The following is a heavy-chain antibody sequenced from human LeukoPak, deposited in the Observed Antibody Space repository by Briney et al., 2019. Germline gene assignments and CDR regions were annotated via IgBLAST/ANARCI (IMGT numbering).Heavy chain of an antibody. V-gene: IGHV3-7*03. CDR2: IKQDGSET. Sequence: GGSLRLSCVASGFSFRNHYMSWVRQSPGKGLEWVANIKQDGSETFYGDSVKGRFTVSRDNAKNLLYLQMNSLRVDVTAIYYCTRESVVRSFDDASDIWGQGTMVIVSS. CDR1: GFSFRNHY. J-gene: IGHJ3*02. D-gene: IGHD3-16*01. CDR3: TRESVVRSFDDASDI.